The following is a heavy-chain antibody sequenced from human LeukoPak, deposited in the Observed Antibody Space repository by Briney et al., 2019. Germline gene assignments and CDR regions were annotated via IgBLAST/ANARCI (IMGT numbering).Heavy chain of an antibody. CDR3: ARAVEWLPYYFDY. Sequence: SETLSLTCTVSGDSISSSSYYWSWIRQPPGKGLEWIGYIYYSGSTNYNPSLKSRVTISVDTSKNQFSLKLSSVTAADTAVYYCARAVEWLPYYFDYWGQGTLVTVSS. J-gene: IGHJ4*02. CDR1: GDSISSSSYY. V-gene: IGHV4-61*01. CDR2: IYYSGST. D-gene: IGHD6-19*01.